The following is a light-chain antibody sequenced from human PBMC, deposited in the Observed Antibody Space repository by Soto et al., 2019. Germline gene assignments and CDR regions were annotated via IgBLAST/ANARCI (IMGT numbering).Light chain of an antibody. J-gene: IGLJ1*01. CDR1: ASDCVGYNY. CDR2: DVS. V-gene: IGLV2-14*03. Sequence: QSVLTQPGSLSGSFGQSMTLSGTGRASDCVGYNYVSWYQHHPGKAPKLMIYDVSNRPSGVSIRFSGSKSDNTASLTISGLQPEDEADYHCSSYTTSNTRQIVFGTGTKVTVL. CDR3: SSYTTSNTRQIV.